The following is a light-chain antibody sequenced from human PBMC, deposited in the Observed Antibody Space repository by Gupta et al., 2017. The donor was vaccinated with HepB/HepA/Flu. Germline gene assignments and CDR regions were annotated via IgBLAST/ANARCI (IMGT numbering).Light chain of an antibody. Sequence: ELVLTQSLGTLSVSPVERATLSCSASQSVSSSYLAWYQQKPGQAPRLLIYGASSRATGIPDRFSGSGSGTDFTITIIRLEPDDFAVYYCQQYGSSPLFTFGPGTKVDIK. V-gene: IGKV3-20*01. CDR2: GAS. CDR3: QQYGSSPLFT. J-gene: IGKJ3*01. CDR1: QSVSSSY.